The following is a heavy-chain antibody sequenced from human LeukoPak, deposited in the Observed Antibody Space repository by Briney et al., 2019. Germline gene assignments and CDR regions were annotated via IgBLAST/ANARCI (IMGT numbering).Heavy chain of an antibody. Sequence: GRSLRLSCAASGFTFSSYAMHWVRQAPGKGLEWVAVISYDGSNKYYADSVKGRFTISRDNSKNTLYLQMNSLRAEDTAVYYCARGGDITMIVVVTLDYWGQGTLVTVSS. J-gene: IGHJ4*02. CDR1: GFTFSSYA. CDR2: ISYDGSNK. CDR3: ARGGDITMIVVVTLDY. D-gene: IGHD3-22*01. V-gene: IGHV3-30-3*01.